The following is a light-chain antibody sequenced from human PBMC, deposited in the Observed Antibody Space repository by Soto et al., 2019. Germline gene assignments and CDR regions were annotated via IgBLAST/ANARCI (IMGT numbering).Light chain of an antibody. J-gene: IGLJ2*01. V-gene: IGLV6-57*04. Sequence: NFMLTQPHSVSESPGKTVTISCTRSSGSIASNYVQWYQQRPGSAPTPVIYEDNERPSGVPDRFSGSIDSSSNSASLTISGMTTDDEADYYWPSYHSGNVVFGGGTKLTVL. CDR3: PSYHSGNVV. CDR2: EDN. CDR1: SGSIASNY.